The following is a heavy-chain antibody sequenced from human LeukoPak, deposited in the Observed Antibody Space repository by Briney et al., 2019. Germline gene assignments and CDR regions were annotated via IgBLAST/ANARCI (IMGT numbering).Heavy chain of an antibody. Sequence: VGSLRLSCVAAGFSVRRYSMNWVRQAPGKGLEWVAHISYSSSFIFYADSVRGRFIITRDNAENSLYLQMNSLRAEDTGVYYCARDQGTYTDYDVDYWGQGTLVTVSS. V-gene: IGHV3-21*01. D-gene: IGHD4-17*01. CDR1: GFSVRRYS. CDR3: ARDQGTYTDYDVDY. CDR2: ISYSSSFI. J-gene: IGHJ4*02.